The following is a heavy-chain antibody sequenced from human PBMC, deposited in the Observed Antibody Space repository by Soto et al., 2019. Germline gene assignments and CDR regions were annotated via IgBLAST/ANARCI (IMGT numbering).Heavy chain of an antibody. D-gene: IGHD3-16*01. CDR2: MANDGSYQ. Sequence: QVQLVESGGGVVQPGGSLRLSCATSGFIFSTYGMQWVRQSPGEGLEWVAVMANDGSYQYYADPVKGRFTCSRDNSKNTLFLQMNSLRAEATAVYYCAKFRGQYYHSYYMDVWGKGTTVTVSS. J-gene: IGHJ6*03. CDR3: AKFRGQYYHSYYMDV. CDR1: GFIFSTYG. V-gene: IGHV3-30*18.